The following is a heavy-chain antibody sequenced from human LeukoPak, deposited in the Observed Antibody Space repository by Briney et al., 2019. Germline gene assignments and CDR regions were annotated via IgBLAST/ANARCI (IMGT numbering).Heavy chain of an antibody. CDR3: ARGGTYDPRGGPYYFDY. CDR2: TYYRSKWYN. CDR1: GDSVSSNSDA. Sequence: SQTLSLTCAISGDSVSSNSDAWSWIRRSPSRGLEWLGRTYYRSKWYNDYAVSVKSRITINPDTSKKQFSLQLNSVTPEDTAVYYCARGGTYDPRGGPYYFDYWGQGTLVTVSS. J-gene: IGHJ4*02. V-gene: IGHV6-1*01. D-gene: IGHD3-10*01.